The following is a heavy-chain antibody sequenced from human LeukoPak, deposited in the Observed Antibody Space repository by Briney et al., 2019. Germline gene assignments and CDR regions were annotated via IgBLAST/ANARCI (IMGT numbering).Heavy chain of an antibody. CDR1: GFTFSSYS. V-gene: IGHV3-21*01. J-gene: IGHJ5*02. CDR3: ARDSDDILTGYSPNWFDP. Sequence: GGSLRLSCAASGFTFSSYSMNWVRQAPGKGLEWVSSISSSSSHIYYADSVKGRFTISRDNAKNSLYLQMNSLRAEDTAVYYCARDSDDILTGYSPNWFDPWGQGTLVTVSS. CDR2: ISSSSSHI. D-gene: IGHD3-9*01.